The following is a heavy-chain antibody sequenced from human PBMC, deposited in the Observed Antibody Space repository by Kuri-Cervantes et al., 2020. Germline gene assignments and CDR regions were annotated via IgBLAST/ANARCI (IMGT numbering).Heavy chain of an antibody. V-gene: IGHV4-39*07. Sequence: SETLSLTCTVSGGSISSSSYYWGWIRQSPRLGLQWIGSVFHSGSTFYNPSLESRLTISVDTSKNQFSLKLTSVTAADTAVYYCAKRNSSSWADPFDIWGQGTMVTVSS. D-gene: IGHD6-13*01. CDR2: VFHSGST. CDR3: AKRNSSSWADPFDI. CDR1: GGSISSSSYY. J-gene: IGHJ3*02.